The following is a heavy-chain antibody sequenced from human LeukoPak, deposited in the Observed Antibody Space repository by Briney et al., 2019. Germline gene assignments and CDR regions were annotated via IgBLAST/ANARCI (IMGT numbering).Heavy chain of an antibody. CDR2: IYDIGTT. Sequence: SETLSLTCTVSGGSISRNYWSWIRQSPGKGLEWIGYIYDIGTTNYNPSLKSRVTISVDTSKNQFSLKLSSVTAADTAVYYCARGGSSGWYRPYYFDYWGQGTLVTVSS. J-gene: IGHJ4*02. V-gene: IGHV4-59*01. D-gene: IGHD6-19*01. CDR1: GGSISRNY. CDR3: ARGGSSGWYRPYYFDY.